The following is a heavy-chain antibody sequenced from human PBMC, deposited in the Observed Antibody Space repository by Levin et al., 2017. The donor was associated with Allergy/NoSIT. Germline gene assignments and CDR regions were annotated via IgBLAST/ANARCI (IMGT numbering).Heavy chain of an antibody. V-gene: IGHV4-34*01. CDR2: INHSGST. Sequence: SQTLSLTCAVYGGSFSGYYWSWIRQPPGKGLEWIGEINHSGSTNYNPSLKSRVTISVDTSKNQFSLKLSSVTAADTAVYYCARGYYYGSGSYYKVGGWFDPWGQGTLVTVSS. D-gene: IGHD3-10*01. J-gene: IGHJ5*02. CDR1: GGSFSGYY. CDR3: ARGYYYGSGSYYKVGGWFDP.